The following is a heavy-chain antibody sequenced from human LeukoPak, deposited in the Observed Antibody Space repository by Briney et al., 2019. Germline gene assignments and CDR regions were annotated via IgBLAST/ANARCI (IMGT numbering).Heavy chain of an antibody. CDR2: IYYSGST. D-gene: IGHD2-2*01. J-gene: IGHJ5*02. V-gene: IGHV4-39*07. CDR1: GGSISSSSYY. CDR3: ARARGYCSSTSCYGNWFDP. Sequence: SETLSLTCTVSGGSISSSSYYWGWIRQPPGKGLEWIGSIYYSGSTYYNPSLKSRVTISVDTSKNQFSLKLSSVTAADTAVYYCARARGYCSSTSCYGNWFDPWGQGTLVTVSS.